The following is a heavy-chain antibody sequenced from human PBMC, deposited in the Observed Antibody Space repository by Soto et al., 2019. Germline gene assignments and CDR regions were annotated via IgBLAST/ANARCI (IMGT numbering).Heavy chain of an antibody. CDR1: GGTFSSFA. CDR3: ARGYTSMDIDY. J-gene: IGHJ4*02. Sequence: SVTVSCKSSGGTFSSFAVNWVRQAPGQGLEWIGGMIPIFGSANYAQRFQGRVTITADESTSTANMELKSLRSEDTAVYYCARGYTSMDIDYWGQGTLVTVSS. CDR2: MIPIFGSA. D-gene: IGHD5-18*01. V-gene: IGHV1-69*13.